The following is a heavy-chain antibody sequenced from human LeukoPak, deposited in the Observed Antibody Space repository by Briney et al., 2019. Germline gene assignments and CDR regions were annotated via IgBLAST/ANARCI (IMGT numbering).Heavy chain of an antibody. CDR3: AIHFFTD. CDR2: SRNKAESYTT. J-gene: IGHJ4*02. D-gene: IGHD3-3*02. CDR1: GFTFSDHN. V-gene: IGHV3-72*01. Sequence: GGSLRLSCAASGFTFSDHNMDWVRQAPGKGLEWVGRSRNKAESYTTDYAASVKGRFSISRDDSKNSLDLQMNSLKTEDTAVYYCAIHFFTDWGQGTLVTVPS.